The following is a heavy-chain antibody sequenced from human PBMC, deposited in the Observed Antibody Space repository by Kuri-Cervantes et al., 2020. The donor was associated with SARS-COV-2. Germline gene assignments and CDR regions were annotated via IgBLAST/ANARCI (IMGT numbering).Heavy chain of an antibody. CDR3: TTVGKLEVVDG. Sequence: GESLKISCKASGYTFTDYWIGWVRQMPGKGLEWMGLIYPGDSETRYSPSFQGQVTISADESITTAYLQWSSLKASDTAMYYCTTVGKLEVVDGWGQGTLVTVSS. V-gene: IGHV5-51*01. J-gene: IGHJ4*02. D-gene: IGHD3-22*01. CDR2: IYPGDSET. CDR1: GYTFTDYW.